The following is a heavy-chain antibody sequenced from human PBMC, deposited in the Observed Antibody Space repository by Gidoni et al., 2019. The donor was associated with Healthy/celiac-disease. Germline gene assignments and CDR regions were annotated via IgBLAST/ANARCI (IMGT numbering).Heavy chain of an antibody. Sequence: QVQLVESGGGVVQPGRALRLSWSGSGFHFSSEAMHWVRQAPGKGLEWVAVISYDGSNKYYADSVKGRFTISRDNSKNTLYLQMNSLRAEDTAVYYCASGRYSGSGSYYIDYWGQGTLVTVSS. D-gene: IGHD3-10*01. CDR2: ISYDGSNK. CDR3: ASGRYSGSGSYYIDY. CDR1: GFHFSSEA. J-gene: IGHJ4*02. V-gene: IGHV3-30-3*01.